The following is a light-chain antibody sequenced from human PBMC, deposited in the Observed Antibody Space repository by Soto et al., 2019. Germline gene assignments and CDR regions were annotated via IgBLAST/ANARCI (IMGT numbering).Light chain of an antibody. Sequence: QSVLTQPPSVSGAPGQRVTISCTGSSSNIGAGYDVHWYQQLPGTAPKLLIYGNSNRXXXXXXXXSGSKSGTSASLAITGXXXXXXXXYYCQSYDSSLSGSVFGTGTKVTVL. CDR2: GNS. CDR3: QSYDSSLSGSV. CDR1: SSNIGAGYD. J-gene: IGLJ1*01. V-gene: IGLV1-40*01.